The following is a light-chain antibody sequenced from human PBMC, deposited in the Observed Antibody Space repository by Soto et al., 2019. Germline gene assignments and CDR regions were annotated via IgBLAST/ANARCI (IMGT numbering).Light chain of an antibody. Sequence: QSALTQPASVSGSPGQSITISCTASGSDIGGSKYVAWYQQHPGKVPKLLIYDVNNRPSGVSDRFSGSKSGNTASLTISGLQAEDEAEYYCCSSTSSTSLIFGGGTQLTVL. CDR1: GSDIGGSKY. CDR2: DVN. J-gene: IGLJ2*01. CDR3: CSSTSSTSLI. V-gene: IGLV2-14*01.